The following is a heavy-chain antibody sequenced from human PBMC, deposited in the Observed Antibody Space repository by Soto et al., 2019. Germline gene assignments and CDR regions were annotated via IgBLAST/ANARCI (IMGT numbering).Heavy chain of an antibody. Sequence: QVQLVQSGAEVKKPGSSVKVSCKASGGTFSSYTISWVRQAPGQGLEWMGRIIPILGIANYAQKFQGRVTXTXDXXTSTAYMELSSLRSEDTAVYYCAREAVGTTVAPDYWGQGTLVTVSS. V-gene: IGHV1-69*08. CDR3: AREAVGTTVAPDY. J-gene: IGHJ4*02. D-gene: IGHD4-17*01. CDR1: GGTFSSYT. CDR2: IIPILGIA.